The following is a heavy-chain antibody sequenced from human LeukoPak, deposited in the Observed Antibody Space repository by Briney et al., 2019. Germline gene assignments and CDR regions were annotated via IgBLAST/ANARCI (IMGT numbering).Heavy chain of an antibody. D-gene: IGHD6-6*01. Sequence: GSLELSFGGFGFHFYRFSLSWGRPAPGGGLEWVSVISSSGGSTYYADSVKGRFTISRDNSKNTLYLQMNSLRAEDTAVYYCAKGSRSIAVDNLCDYWGQGTLVTVSS. V-gene: IGHV3-23*01. CDR3: AKGSRSIAVDNLCDY. CDR1: GFHFYRFS. CDR2: ISSSGGST. J-gene: IGHJ4*02.